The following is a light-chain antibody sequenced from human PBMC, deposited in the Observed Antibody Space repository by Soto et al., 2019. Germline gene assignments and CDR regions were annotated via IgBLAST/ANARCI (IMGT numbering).Light chain of an antibody. CDR3: MQALQTPWT. CDR2: LGS. V-gene: IGKV2-28*01. Sequence: DLVMTQSPLALPVTRGEPASISCRSSQSLLHSNGYNYLDWYLQKPGQSPQLLIYLGSNRASGVPDRFSGGGSGTDFTLKISRVEAEDVGVYYCMQALQTPWTFGQGTKVEIK. CDR1: QSLLHSNGYNY. J-gene: IGKJ1*01.